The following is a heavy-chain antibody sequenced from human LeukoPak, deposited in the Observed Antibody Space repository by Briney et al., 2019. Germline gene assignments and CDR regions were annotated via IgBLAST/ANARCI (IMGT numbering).Heavy chain of an antibody. D-gene: IGHD5-12*01. CDR1: GGSMRSSNFY. CDR3: ARGRGYDPVVFYFDY. V-gene: IGHV4-39*07. J-gene: IGHJ4*02. CDR2: INYSGST. Sequence: TPSETLSLTCTVSGGSMRSSNFYWGWIRQSPGKGLEWIGNINYSGSTYYNPSVKSRVTLSVDVSKNRFSLNLTSVTAADTALYYCARGRGYDPVVFYFDYWGQGNLVTVSS.